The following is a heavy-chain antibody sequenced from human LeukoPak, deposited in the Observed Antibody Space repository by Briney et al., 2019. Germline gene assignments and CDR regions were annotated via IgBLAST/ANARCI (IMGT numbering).Heavy chain of an antibody. CDR1: GGSISSYY. CDR3: ASTSLGLLRGGFFDY. Sequence: PSETLSLTCTVSGGSISSYYWSWIRQPPGKGLEWIGYIYYSGSTNYNPSLKSRVTISADTSKNQFSLKLSSVTAADTAVYYCASTSLGLLRGGFFDYWGQGTLVTVSS. D-gene: IGHD2-21*01. V-gene: IGHV4-59*08. J-gene: IGHJ4*02. CDR2: IYYSGST.